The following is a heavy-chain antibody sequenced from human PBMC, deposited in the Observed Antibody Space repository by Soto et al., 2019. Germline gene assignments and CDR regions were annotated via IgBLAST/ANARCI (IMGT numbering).Heavy chain of an antibody. CDR2: ISAHNGNT. Sequence: QVHLVQSGAEVKKPGASVKVSCKGSGYGFTTYGITWVRQAPGQGLEWMAWISAHNGNTNYAQKLQGRVTVTRDTSTITAYMELRSLRSGAPAVYYCARGRYGDYWGQGALVTVSS. D-gene: IGHD1-1*01. CDR1: GYGFTTYG. J-gene: IGHJ4*02. V-gene: IGHV1-18*01. CDR3: ARGRYGDY.